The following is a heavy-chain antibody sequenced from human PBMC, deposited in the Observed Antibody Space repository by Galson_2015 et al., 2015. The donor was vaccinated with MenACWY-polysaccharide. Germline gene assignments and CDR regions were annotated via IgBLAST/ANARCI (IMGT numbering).Heavy chain of an antibody. J-gene: IGHJ4*02. V-gene: IGHV3-7*01. Sequence: SLRLSCAASGFTFSSFWVSWVRQAPGKGLEWVANIKQDGSEKYYVDSVKGRFTISRDNAKKSLYLQMNSLRAVDTAVYYCAGGVYQPLLLYWGQGTLVTVSS. D-gene: IGHD6-13*01. CDR1: GFTFSSFW. CDR3: AGGVYQPLLLY. CDR2: IKQDGSEK.